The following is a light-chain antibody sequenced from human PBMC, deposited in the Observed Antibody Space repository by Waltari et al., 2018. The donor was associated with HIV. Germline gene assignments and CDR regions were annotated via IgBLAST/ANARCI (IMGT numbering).Light chain of an antibody. CDR3: MQALQTPLT. Sequence: DLAMTQSPLSLPVTPGEPASIYCRSSQSLLHSNGYNYLDWYLQKPGQSPQLLIYLGSNRASGVSDRFSGSGSGTDFTLKISRVESDDVGLYYCMQALQTPLTFGGGTKVEIK. CDR1: QSLLHSNGYNY. V-gene: IGKV2-28*01. J-gene: IGKJ4*01. CDR2: LGS.